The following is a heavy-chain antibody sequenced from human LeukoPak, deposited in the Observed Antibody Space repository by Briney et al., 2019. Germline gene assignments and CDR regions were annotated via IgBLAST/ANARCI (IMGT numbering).Heavy chain of an antibody. V-gene: IGHV1-69*05. Sequence: PVNVSCKASGYTFTSYGISWVRQAPGQGLEWMGGIIPIFGTANYAQKFQGRVTITTDESTSTAYMELSSLRSEDTAVYYCASDGGNQDYWGQGTLVTVSS. CDR1: GYTFTSYG. CDR3: ASDGGNQDY. J-gene: IGHJ4*02. CDR2: IIPIFGTA. D-gene: IGHD4-23*01.